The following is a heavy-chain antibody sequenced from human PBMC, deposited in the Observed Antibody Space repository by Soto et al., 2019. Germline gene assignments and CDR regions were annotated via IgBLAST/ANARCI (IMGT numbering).Heavy chain of an antibody. D-gene: IGHD6-13*01. CDR1: GGTFSSYA. J-gene: IGHJ4*02. CDR2: IIPIFGTA. CDR3: ARVGQQLVRSYFDY. Sequence: SVKVSCKASGGTFSSYAISWVRQAPGQGLEWMGGIIPIFGTANYAQKFQGRVTITADESTSTAYMELSSLRSEDTAVYYCARVGQQLVRSYFDYWGQGTLVTVSS. V-gene: IGHV1-69*13.